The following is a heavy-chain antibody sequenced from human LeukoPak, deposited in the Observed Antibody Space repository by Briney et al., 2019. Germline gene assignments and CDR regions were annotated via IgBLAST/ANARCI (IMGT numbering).Heavy chain of an antibody. CDR1: GFTVSSNY. D-gene: IGHD3-3*01. CDR3: AREIITIFGVVIIRYFDY. Sequence: PGGSLRLSCAASGFTVSSNYMSWVRQAPGKGLEWVSVIYSGGSTYYADSVKGRFTISGDNSKNTLYLQTNSLRAEDTAVYYCAREIITIFGVVIIRYFDYWGQGTLVTVSS. CDR2: IYSGGST. J-gene: IGHJ4*02. V-gene: IGHV3-66*02.